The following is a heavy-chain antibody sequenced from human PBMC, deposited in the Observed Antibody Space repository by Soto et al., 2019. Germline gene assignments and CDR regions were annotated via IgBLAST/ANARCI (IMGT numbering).Heavy chain of an antibody. CDR1: GFTFSSYG. CDR2: ISYDGSNK. V-gene: IGHV3-30*18. CDR3: AKFGRYGYCSSTSCPAFDY. J-gene: IGHJ4*02. D-gene: IGHD2-2*01. Sequence: GGSLRLSCAASGFTFSSYGRHWVRQAPGKGLEWVAVISYDGSNKYYADSVKGRFTISRDNSKNTLYLQMNSLRAEDTAVYYCAKFGRYGYCSSTSCPAFDYWGQGTLVTVS.